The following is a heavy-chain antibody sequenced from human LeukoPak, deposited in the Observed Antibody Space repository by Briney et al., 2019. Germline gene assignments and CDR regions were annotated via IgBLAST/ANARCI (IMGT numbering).Heavy chain of an antibody. V-gene: IGHV4-39*07. J-gene: IGHJ4*02. Sequence: SETLSLTCTVSGGSVSTSDYYWGWIRQSPVKGLEWIGDVFYTGKTNYNPSLRGRATISIDTSKNQFSLKLTYVTAADSAVYYCARVFDSWGQGTLVTVTS. CDR3: ARVFDS. CDR1: GGSVSTSDYY. CDR2: VFYTGKT.